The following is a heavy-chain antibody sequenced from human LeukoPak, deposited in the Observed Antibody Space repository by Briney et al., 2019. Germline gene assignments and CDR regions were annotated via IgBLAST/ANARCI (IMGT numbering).Heavy chain of an antibody. CDR1: GFTFSSYG. Sequence: GGSLRLSCAASGFTFSSYGMHWVRQAPGKGLEWVAFIRYDGSNKYYADSVKGRFTISRDNSKNTLYLQMNSLRAEDTAVYYCARDGYSSSWYQYYYYYYYMDVWGKGTTVTVSS. D-gene: IGHD6-13*01. CDR2: IRYDGSNK. J-gene: IGHJ6*03. V-gene: IGHV3-30*02. CDR3: ARDGYSSSWYQYYYYYYYMDV.